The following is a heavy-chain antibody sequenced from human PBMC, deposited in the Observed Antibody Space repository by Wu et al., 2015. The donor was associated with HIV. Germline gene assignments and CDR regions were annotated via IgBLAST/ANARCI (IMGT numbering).Heavy chain of an antibody. CDR3: AKFSRLLWFGDSANWLRP. CDR1: GVIFRSHA. CDR2: ILALFGTT. Sequence: QVQLEQSGAEVKKPGSSVKVSCKTSGVIFRSHAISWVRQAPGQGLEWMGKILALFGTTNYAQKFQGRVTISADEKTNTVFXELSSLKFEDTAVYYCAKFSRLLWFGDSANWLRPWGQGTWSPSP. V-gene: IGHV1-69*13. J-gene: IGHJ5*02. D-gene: IGHD3-10*01.